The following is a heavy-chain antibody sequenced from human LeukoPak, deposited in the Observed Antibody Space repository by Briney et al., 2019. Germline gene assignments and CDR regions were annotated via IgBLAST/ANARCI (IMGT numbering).Heavy chain of an antibody. D-gene: IGHD2-2*01. CDR1: GGSISSGSYY. CDR3: ARVVPAATHNWFDP. CDR2: IYTSGST. J-gene: IGHJ5*02. V-gene: IGHV4-61*02. Sequence: SETLSLTCTVSGGSISSGSYYWSWIRQPAGKGLEWIGRIYTSGSTNYNPSLKSRVTISVDTSKNQFSLKLSSVTAADTAVYYCARVVPAATHNWFDPWGQGTLVTVSS.